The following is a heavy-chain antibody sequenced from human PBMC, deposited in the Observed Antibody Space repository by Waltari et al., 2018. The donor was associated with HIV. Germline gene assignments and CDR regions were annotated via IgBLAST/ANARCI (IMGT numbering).Heavy chain of an antibody. V-gene: IGHV4-34*01. Sequence: AVYGGSFSGYYWSWVRQPPGKGLEWIGEINHSGTTNYNPALKGRVTISVDTSKNQFSLKVNSVTAADTALYFCARVGTGWDGSFHYYGMDVWGQGTAVAVSS. CDR1: GGSFSGYY. J-gene: IGHJ6*02. CDR3: ARVGTGWDGSFHYYGMDV. CDR2: INHSGTT. D-gene: IGHD6-19*01.